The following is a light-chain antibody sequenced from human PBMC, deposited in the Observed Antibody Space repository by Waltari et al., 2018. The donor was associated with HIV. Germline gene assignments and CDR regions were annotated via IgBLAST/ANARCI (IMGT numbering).Light chain of an antibody. CDR2: EVI. J-gene: IGLJ2*01. CDR3: SSYTSSSVV. Sequence: QSALTQPASVSGSPGQSITISCTGTSSDVGGYNYVSWYQQHPGKAPKLMIYEVINRPSGVSNRFSGSKSGNTASLTISGLQAEDEADYYCSSYTSSSVVFGGGTKLTVL. V-gene: IGLV2-14*01. CDR1: SSDVGGYNY.